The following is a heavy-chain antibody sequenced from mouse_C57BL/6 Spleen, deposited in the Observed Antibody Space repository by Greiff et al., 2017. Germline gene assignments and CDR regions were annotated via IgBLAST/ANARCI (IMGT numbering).Heavy chain of an antibody. V-gene: IGHV1-50*01. CDR3: ATMARYFDY. J-gene: IGHJ2*01. CDR1: GYTFTSYW. CDR2: IDPSDSYT. Sequence: QVQLQQPGAELVKPGASVKLSCKASGYTFTSYWMQWVKQRPGQGLEWIGEIDPSDSYTNYNQKFKGKATLTVDTSSSTAYMQLSSLTSEDSAVYYCATMARYFDYWGQGTTLTVSS. D-gene: IGHD2-3*01.